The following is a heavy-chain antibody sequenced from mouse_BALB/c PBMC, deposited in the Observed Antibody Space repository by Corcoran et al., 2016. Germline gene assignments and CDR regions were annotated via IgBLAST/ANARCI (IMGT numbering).Heavy chain of an antibody. D-gene: IGHD2-1*01. Sequence: QIQLVQSGPELKKPGETVKISCKASGYTFTNYGMYWVKQAPGKGLKWMGWINTYTGEPTYADDFKGRFAFSLETSASTAYLQINNLKNEDTATYFCARGDGNYDYAMDYWGQGTSVTVSS. CDR2: INTYTGEP. CDR3: ARGDGNYDYAMDY. J-gene: IGHJ4*01. CDR1: GYTFTNYG. V-gene: IGHV9-3-1*01.